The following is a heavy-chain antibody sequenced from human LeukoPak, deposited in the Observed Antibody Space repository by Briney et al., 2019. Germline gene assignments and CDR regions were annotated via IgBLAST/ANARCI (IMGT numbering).Heavy chain of an antibody. Sequence: GGSLRLSCAASGFTFSSYSMNWVRQAPGKGLEWVSSISSSSSYIYYADSVKGRFTISRDNAKNSLYLQMNSLRAEDTAVYYCAKGRTRNLTAAGTGDYWGQGTLVTVSS. D-gene: IGHD6-13*01. J-gene: IGHJ4*02. V-gene: IGHV3-21*01. CDR3: AKGRTRNLTAAGTGDY. CDR1: GFTFSSYS. CDR2: ISSSSSYI.